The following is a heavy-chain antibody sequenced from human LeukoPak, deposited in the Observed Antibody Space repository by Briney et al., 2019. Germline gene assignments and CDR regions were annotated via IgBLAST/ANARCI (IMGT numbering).Heavy chain of an antibody. V-gene: IGHV4-59*01. CDR3: ARTYGDYVHYFDY. Sequence: SETLSLTCTVSGGSISRYYWSWIPQPQGKGLEWIGYIYYSGSTNYNPSLKSRVTIPVDTSKNQFSLKLSSVTAADTAVYYCARTYGDYVHYFDYWGQGTLVTVSS. D-gene: IGHD4-17*01. CDR1: GGSISRYY. CDR2: IYYSGST. J-gene: IGHJ4*02.